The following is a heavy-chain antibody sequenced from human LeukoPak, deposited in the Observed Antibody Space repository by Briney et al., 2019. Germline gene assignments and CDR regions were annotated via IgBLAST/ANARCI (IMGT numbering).Heavy chain of an antibody. V-gene: IGHV1-69*13. CDR1: GGTFSSYA. CDR3: ARDYYDSSGYYYYYGMDV. Sequence: SVKVSCKASGGTFSSYAISWVRQAPGQGLEWMGGIIPIFGTANYAQKFQGRVTITADESTSTAYMELSSLRSEDAAVYYCARDYYDSSGYYYYYGMDVWGQGTTVTVSS. CDR2: IIPIFGTA. D-gene: IGHD3-22*01. J-gene: IGHJ6*02.